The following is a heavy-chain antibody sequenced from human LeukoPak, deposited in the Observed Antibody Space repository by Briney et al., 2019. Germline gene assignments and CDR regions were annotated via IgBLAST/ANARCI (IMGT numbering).Heavy chain of an antibody. J-gene: IGHJ4*02. CDR2: IYYSGST. CDR1: GGSFSGYY. CDR3: ARGISSGWETFDY. Sequence: SETLSLTCAVYGGSFSGYYWSWIRQPPGKGLEWIGYIYYSGSTNYNPSLKSRVTISVDTSKNQFSLKLSSVTAADTAVYYCARGISSGWETFDYWGQGTLVTVSS. D-gene: IGHD6-19*01. V-gene: IGHV4-59*01.